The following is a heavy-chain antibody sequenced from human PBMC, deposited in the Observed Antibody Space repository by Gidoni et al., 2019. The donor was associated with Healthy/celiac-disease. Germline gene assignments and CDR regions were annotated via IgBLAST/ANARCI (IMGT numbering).Heavy chain of an antibody. CDR2: ISSSSSYI. CDR1: GFTFSSYS. CDR3: ARGYCSGGSYYYYGMDV. V-gene: IGHV3-21*01. J-gene: IGHJ6*02. Sequence: EVQLVESGGGLVKPGGSLRLSCAASGFTFSSYSMNWVRQAPGKGLEWVSSISSSSSYIYYADSVKGRFTISRDNAKNSLYLQMNSLRAEDTAVYYCARGYCSGGSYYYYGMDVWGQGTTVTVSS. D-gene: IGHD2-15*01.